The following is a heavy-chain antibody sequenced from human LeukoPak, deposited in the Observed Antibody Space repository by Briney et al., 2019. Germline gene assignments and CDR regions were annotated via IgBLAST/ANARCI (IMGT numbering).Heavy chain of an antibody. CDR3: AKDRGYSTYYFDY. CDR2: ISYDGSNK. Sequence: PGGSLRLSCAASGFTFSSYGMHWVRQAPGKGLEWVALISYDGSNKYHADSVKGRFTISRDNSKNTLYLQMTSLRAEDTALYYCAKDRGYSTYYFDYWGQGTLVTVSS. D-gene: IGHD6-25*01. V-gene: IGHV3-30*18. J-gene: IGHJ4*02. CDR1: GFTFSSYG.